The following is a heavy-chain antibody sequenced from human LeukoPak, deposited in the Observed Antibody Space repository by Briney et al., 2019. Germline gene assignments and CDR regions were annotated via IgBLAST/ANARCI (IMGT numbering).Heavy chain of an antibody. J-gene: IGHJ4*02. Sequence: ASVKVSCKVSGYTLTELSMHWVRQAPGQGLEWMGWINPNSGGTNYAQKFQGRVTMTRDTSISTAYMELSRLRSDDTAVYYCARASPAGYSSNFDYWGQGTLVTVSS. V-gene: IGHV1-2*02. CDR2: INPNSGGT. CDR1: GYTLTELS. D-gene: IGHD2-15*01. CDR3: ARASPAGYSSNFDY.